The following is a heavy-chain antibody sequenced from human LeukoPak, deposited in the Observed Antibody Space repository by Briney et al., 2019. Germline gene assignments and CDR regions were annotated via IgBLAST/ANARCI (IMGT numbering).Heavy chain of an antibody. CDR2: INTNTGNP. D-gene: IGHD6-19*01. CDR3: AREVAVAGTGTSQEVY. V-gene: IGHV7-4-1*02. J-gene: IGHJ4*02. CDR1: GYTFTSYA. Sequence: GASVKVSCKASGYTFTSYAMNWVRQAPAQGLDLMGWINTNTGNPTYAQGFTGRFVFFLDTSVSTAYLQISSLKAEVTAVYYCAREVAVAGTGTSQEVYWGQGTLVTVSS.